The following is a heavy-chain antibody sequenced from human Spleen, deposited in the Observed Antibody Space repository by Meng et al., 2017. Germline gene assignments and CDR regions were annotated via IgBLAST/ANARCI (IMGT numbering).Heavy chain of an antibody. CDR2: IKHSGST. D-gene: IGHD4-17*01. V-gene: IGHV4-34*10. CDR1: GGSLSGYY. Sequence: VPLRGSGPGLVRPSATLSLTCTASGGSLSGYYWSWIRQPPGRGLEWIGQIKHSGSTIYNPSLKSRVTISLDTSNNHFSLKLNSVTAADTAVYFCARGPITETHDFDSWGQGTLVTVSS. J-gene: IGHJ4*02. CDR3: ARGPITETHDFDS.